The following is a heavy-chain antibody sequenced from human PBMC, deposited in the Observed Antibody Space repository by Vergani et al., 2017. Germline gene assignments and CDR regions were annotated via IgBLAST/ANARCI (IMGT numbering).Heavy chain of an antibody. Sequence: QVQLQESGPGLVKPSGTLSLTCAVSGGSISSSSYYWGWIRQPPGKGLEWIGSIYYSGSTYYNPSLKSRVTISVDTSKNQFSLKLSSVTAADTAVYYCARCPSSDYGDYMGGLWYNWFDPWGQGTLVTVSS. D-gene: IGHD4-17*01. V-gene: IGHV4-39*01. CDR1: GGSISSSSYY. CDR3: ARCPSSDYGDYMGGLWYNWFDP. J-gene: IGHJ5*02. CDR2: IYYSGST.